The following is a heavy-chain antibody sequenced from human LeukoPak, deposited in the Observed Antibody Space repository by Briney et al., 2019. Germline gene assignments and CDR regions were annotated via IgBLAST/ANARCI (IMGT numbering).Heavy chain of an antibody. CDR1: GFSFSDYY. CDR2: ISSSGSTI. D-gene: IGHD3-22*01. V-gene: IGHV3-11*01. J-gene: IGHJ4*02. CDR3: ARQGVYDSSGYYRDY. Sequence: KPGGSLTLSCAASGFSFSDYYMSWIRQAPGKGLEWVSYISSSGSTIYYADSVRGRLTISRDNAKNSLYLQMNSLRAEDTAVYYCARQGVYDSSGYYRDYWGQGTLFTVSS.